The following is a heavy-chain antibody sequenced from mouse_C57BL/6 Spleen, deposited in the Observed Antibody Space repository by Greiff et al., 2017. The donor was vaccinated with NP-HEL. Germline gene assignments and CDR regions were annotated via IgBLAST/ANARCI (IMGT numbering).Heavy chain of an antibody. CDR2: IDPANGNT. V-gene: IGHV14-3*01. Sequence: EVQLQQSVAELVRPGASVKLSCTASGFNIKNTYVHWVKQRPEQGLEWIGRIDPANGNTKYAPKFQGKATITADTSSNTAYLQLSSLTSEDTAIYYCARIHYDYDEGAAYWGQGTLVTVSA. D-gene: IGHD2-4*01. CDR1: GFNIKNTY. CDR3: ARIHYDYDEGAAY. J-gene: IGHJ3*01.